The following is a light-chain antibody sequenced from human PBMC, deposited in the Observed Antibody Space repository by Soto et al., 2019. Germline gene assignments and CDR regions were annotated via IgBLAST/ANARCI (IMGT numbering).Light chain of an antibody. CDR1: QSVSSY. CDR2: DAS. CDR3: QQRSNWSIT. Sequence: EIVDTQCPRTPTKSPGERATLSCRASQSVSSYLAWYQQKPGQAPRLLIYDASNRATGIPARFSGSGSGTDFTPTISSLEPEDFAVYYCQQRSNWSITFGLATWLEIK. J-gene: IGKJ5*01. V-gene: IGKV3-11*01.